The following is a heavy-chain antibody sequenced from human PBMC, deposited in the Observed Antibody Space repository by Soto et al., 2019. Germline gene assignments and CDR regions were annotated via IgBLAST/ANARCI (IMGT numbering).Heavy chain of an antibody. J-gene: IGHJ4*02. CDR1: GGSISSSSYY. CDR2: IYYSGST. D-gene: IGHD6-13*01. CDR3: ASPYSGSWSDLVDY. Sequence: GTLSLTFTVSGGSISSSSYYWGWIREPPGKGLEWIGSIYYSGSTYYNPSLKSRVTISVDTSKNQFSLKLSSVTAADTAVYYCASPYSGSWSDLVDYWGQGTLVTVSS. V-gene: IGHV4-39*01.